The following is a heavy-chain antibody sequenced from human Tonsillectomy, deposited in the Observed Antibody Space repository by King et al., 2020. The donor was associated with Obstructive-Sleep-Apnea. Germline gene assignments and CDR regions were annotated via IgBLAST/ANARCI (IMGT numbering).Heavy chain of an antibody. CDR3: ARHFGGSARFDD. D-gene: IGHD3-16*01. V-gene: IGHV5-10-1*03. J-gene: IGHJ4*02. Sequence: QLVQSGAEVKKPGESLRISCKGSEYTFTGYWIIWVRQMPGKGLEWMGRIDPSDSYTNYSPSFQGHVTISADKSISTAYLQWSSLKASDTAMYYCARHFGGSARFDDWGQGTLATVSA. CDR2: IDPSDSYT. CDR1: EYTFTGYW.